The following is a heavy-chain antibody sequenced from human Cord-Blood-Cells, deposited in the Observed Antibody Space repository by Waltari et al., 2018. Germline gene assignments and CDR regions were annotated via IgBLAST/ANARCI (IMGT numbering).Heavy chain of an antibody. CDR3: ARAGYSGYDFRPDAFDI. CDR2: SIPIFGTA. V-gene: IGHV1-69*01. Sequence: QVQLVQSGAEVKKPGSSVKVSCKASGGTFSSYAISWVRQAPGQGLEWMGGSIPIFGTANYAQKFQGRVTITADDSTSTAYMELSSLRSEDTAVYYCARAGYSGYDFRPDAFDIWGQGTMVTVSS. J-gene: IGHJ3*02. CDR1: GGTFSSYA. D-gene: IGHD5-12*01.